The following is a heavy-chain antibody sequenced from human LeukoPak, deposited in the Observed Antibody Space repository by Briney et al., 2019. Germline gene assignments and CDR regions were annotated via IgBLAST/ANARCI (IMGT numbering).Heavy chain of an antibody. CDR3: ACGSDGYADY. Sequence: GGSLRLSCAASGFTFSSYAMSWVRQPPGNGLEWVSAISGSGSSTYYADPVKGRFTISRDNSKNSLYLQMNSLRAEDTAVYYCACGSDGYADYWGQGTLVTVSS. V-gene: IGHV3-23*01. CDR1: GFTFSSYA. CDR2: ISGSGSST. D-gene: IGHD6-19*01. J-gene: IGHJ4*02.